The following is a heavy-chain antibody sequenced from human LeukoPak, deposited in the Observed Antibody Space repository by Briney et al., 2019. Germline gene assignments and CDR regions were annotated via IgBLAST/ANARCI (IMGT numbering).Heavy chain of an antibody. J-gene: IGHJ3*01. CDR2: IKKDGSEE. D-gene: IGHD1-14*01. Sequence: QPGGSLRLSCAASGFTLNSYLMSWVRQAPGRGLEWVANIKKDGSEESYLGSVKGRFTVSRDNAKNSLFLQMNSLRGEDTAVYYCARSNPNKNALDLWGQGTMVTISS. CDR1: GFTLNSYL. V-gene: IGHV3-7*01. CDR3: ARSNPNKNALDL.